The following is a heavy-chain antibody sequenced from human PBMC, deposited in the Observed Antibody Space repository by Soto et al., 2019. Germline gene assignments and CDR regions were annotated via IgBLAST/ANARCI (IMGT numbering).Heavy chain of an antibody. D-gene: IGHD3-10*01. J-gene: IGHJ6*02. CDR2: IYSGGNS. V-gene: IGHV3-53*01. Sequence: EVQLAESGGALIQPGGSLRLSCAASGFSVSSHYMSWVRQAPGKGLEWVSVIYSGGNSFYADSVKGRFTISRDNSKNTLYLQMNSLRAEDTAVYHCVRYYETGGFLTYGMDVWGQGTTVTVS. CDR1: GFSVSSHY. CDR3: VRYYETGGFLTYGMDV.